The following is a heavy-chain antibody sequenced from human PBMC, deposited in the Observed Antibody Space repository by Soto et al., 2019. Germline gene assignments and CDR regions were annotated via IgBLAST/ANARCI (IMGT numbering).Heavy chain of an antibody. CDR2: TYFRSKWYN. CDR3: AKGDNLGPKTGYAFDP. CDR1: GDSVSSNTAS. D-gene: IGHD5-12*01. J-gene: IGHJ5*02. V-gene: IGHV6-1*01. Sequence: PSQTLSLTCAISGDSVSSNTASWNWIGQSPSRGLEWLGRTYFRSKWYNDYAVSVKSRIIINPDTSNNQFSLQLNSVTPEDTAVYFCAKGDNLGPKTGYAFDPWGQGIMVTSPQ.